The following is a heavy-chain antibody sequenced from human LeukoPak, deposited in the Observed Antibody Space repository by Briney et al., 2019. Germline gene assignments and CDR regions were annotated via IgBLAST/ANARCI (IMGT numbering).Heavy chain of an antibody. J-gene: IGHJ4*02. Sequence: PGGSLRLSCTGSGFDFKTYAMYWVRQAPGKGLEWVAVMSHDGNNIHYGDSVKGRFTVSRDNSKSTLYLQMTSLRGDDTALYYCARDWEFDHWGQGTLVTVSS. CDR1: GFDFKTYA. V-gene: IGHV3-30-3*01. D-gene: IGHD1-26*01. CDR2: MSHDGNNI. CDR3: ARDWEFDH.